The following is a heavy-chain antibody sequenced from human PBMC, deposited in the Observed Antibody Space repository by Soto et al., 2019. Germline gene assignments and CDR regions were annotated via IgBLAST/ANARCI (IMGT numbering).Heavy chain of an antibody. CDR2: ISPDGGRT. CDR1: GYTFTNYA. Sequence: GASVRVSCKASGYTFTNYAMHWVRQAPGQRLEWMGIISPDGGRTSYAQKFQGRVTMTRDTSTSTVYMELSSLRSEDTAVYYCATRDPGHYWGQGTLVTVSS. J-gene: IGHJ4*02. V-gene: IGHV1-46*01. CDR3: ATRDPGHY.